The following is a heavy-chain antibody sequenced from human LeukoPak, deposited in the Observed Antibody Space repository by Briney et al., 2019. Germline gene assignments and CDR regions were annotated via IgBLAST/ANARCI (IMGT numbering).Heavy chain of an antibody. Sequence: GGSLRLSCAASGFTFSSYAMSWVRQAPGKGLEWVSAISGSGGSTYYADSVKGRFTISRDNSKNTLYLQMNSLRAEDTAVYYCAKDQYYYGSGEIYFDYWGQGTLVTVSS. CDR2: ISGSGGST. D-gene: IGHD3-10*01. CDR3: AKDQYYYGSGEIYFDY. V-gene: IGHV3-23*01. CDR1: GFTFSSYA. J-gene: IGHJ4*02.